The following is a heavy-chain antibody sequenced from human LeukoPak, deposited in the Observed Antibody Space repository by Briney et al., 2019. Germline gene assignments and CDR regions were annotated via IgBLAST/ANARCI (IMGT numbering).Heavy chain of an antibody. V-gene: IGHV3-48*03. J-gene: IGHJ3*02. CDR2: ISSSGSTI. CDR1: GFTFSSYV. CDR3: ARYNFGPDAFDI. Sequence: PGGSLRLSCAASGFTFSSYVMNWVRQAPGKGLEWVSYISSSGSTIYYADSVKGRFTVSRDNAKNSLYPQMNSLRAEDTAVYYCARYNFGPDAFDIWGQGTMVTVSS. D-gene: IGHD1-1*01.